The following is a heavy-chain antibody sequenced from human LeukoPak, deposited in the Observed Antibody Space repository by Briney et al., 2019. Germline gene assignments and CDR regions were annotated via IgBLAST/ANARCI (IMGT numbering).Heavy chain of an antibody. J-gene: IGHJ4*02. V-gene: IGHV3-23*01. CDR1: GFTLKSHA. Sequence: GGSLRLSCAVSGFTLKSHAMCWVRQAPGKGLEWVSSIDISVGSTYYAESVKGRFTISRDNSKNTLYLQMNSLRGEDTALYFCAVEVRPNDFWGKGTGDPVSS. CDR2: IDISVGST. D-gene: IGHD4/OR15-4a*01. CDR3: AVEVRPNDF.